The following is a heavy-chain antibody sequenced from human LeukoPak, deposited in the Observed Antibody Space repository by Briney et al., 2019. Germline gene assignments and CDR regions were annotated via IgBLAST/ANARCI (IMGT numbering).Heavy chain of an antibody. D-gene: IGHD2-2*01. Sequence: ASVNVSCKASRYTFTTYAMNWVRQAPGQGLEWMGWINTNTGNPTYAQGFTGRFVFSLDTSVSTAYLQISSLKAEDTAVYYCARVYQLPRQGYAFDIWGQGTMVTVSS. V-gene: IGHV7-4-1*02. CDR2: INTNTGNP. J-gene: IGHJ3*02. CDR3: ARVYQLPRQGYAFDI. CDR1: RYTFTTYA.